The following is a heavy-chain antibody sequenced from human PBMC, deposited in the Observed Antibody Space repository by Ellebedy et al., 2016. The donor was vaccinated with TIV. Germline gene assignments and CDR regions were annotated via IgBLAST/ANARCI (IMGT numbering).Heavy chain of an antibody. J-gene: IGHJ6*02. V-gene: IGHV3-30-3*01. CDR1: GFTFSIFA. Sequence: PGGSLRLSCAASGFTFSIFAMHWVRQAPGKGLEWVAVMSHDGSDKYYADSVKGRFTISRDNSKNTLYLQMNSLRVEDTAVYYGAREGVYSSSWYPFGMDVWGHGTTVTVSS. D-gene: IGHD6-13*01. CDR3: AREGVYSSSWYPFGMDV. CDR2: MSHDGSDK.